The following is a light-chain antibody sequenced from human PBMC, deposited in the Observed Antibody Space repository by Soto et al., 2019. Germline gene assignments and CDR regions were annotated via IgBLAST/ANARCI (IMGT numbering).Light chain of an antibody. CDR1: QNINIY. CDR2: ESS. J-gene: IGKJ3*01. CDR3: QQTSTAPFT. V-gene: IGKV1-39*01. Sequence: DIELTQSPSSLSASVGDRVTVTCRSSQNINIYLNWYQQKPGKAPKLLIFESSNLQSGVTSRFSGSGSRRDFTLTISSLQREDVATYFCQQTSTAPFTFGPGTKVDFK.